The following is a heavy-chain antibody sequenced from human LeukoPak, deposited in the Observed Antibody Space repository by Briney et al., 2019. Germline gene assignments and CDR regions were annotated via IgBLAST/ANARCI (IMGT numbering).Heavy chain of an antibody. J-gene: IGHJ3*02. CDR2: ISSSGSTI. V-gene: IGHV3-11*04. D-gene: IGHD3-3*01. Sequence: GGSLRLSCAASGFTFSDYYMSWIRQAPGKGLEWVSYISSSGSTIYYADSVKGRFTISRDNAKNSLYLQMNSLRAEDTAVYYCASGLRFLELLGAFDIWGQGTMVTVSS. CDR3: ASGLRFLELLGAFDI. CDR1: GFTFSDYY.